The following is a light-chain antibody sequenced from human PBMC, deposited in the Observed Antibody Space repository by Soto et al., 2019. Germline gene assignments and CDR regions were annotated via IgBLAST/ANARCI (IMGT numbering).Light chain of an antibody. CDR1: QSVSSY. CDR3: QQYGSSGT. CDR2: GAS. V-gene: IGKV3-20*01. J-gene: IGKJ1*01. Sequence: EIVLTHSPATLALSPWERATLSSRASQSVSSYLAWYQQKPGQAPRLLIYGASNRATGIPDRFSGSGSGTDFTLTISRLDPEDFAVYYCQQYGSSGTFGQGTKVDIK.